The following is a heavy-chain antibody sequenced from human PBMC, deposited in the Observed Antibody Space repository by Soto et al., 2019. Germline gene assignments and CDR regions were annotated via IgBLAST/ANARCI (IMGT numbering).Heavy chain of an antibody. J-gene: IGHJ3*02. CDR2: ISGSGGST. CDR3: AKSDYDSSGYHWADAFDI. Sequence: EVQLLESGGGLVQPGGSLRLSCAASGFTFSSYAMSWVRQAPGKGLEWVSAISGSGGSTYYADSVKGRFTISRDNSKNTLYLQMNSLRAEDTAVYYCAKSDYDSSGYHWADAFDIWGQGTMVTVSS. V-gene: IGHV3-23*01. CDR1: GFTFSSYA. D-gene: IGHD3-22*01.